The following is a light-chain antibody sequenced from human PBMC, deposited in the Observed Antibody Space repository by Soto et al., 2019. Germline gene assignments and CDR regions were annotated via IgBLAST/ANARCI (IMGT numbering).Light chain of an antibody. CDR2: SIS. V-gene: IGKV1-39*01. Sequence: DIQVTQSPSSLSASVGDRVNMTCRASQSISTYLNWYQHKVGKAPNPLIYSISTLHSGVPSRFSGSRSGTDYTLTINSLQPEDSATYYCQQSYATAAWTFGQGTKVEIK. J-gene: IGKJ1*01. CDR1: QSISTY. CDR3: QQSYATAAWT.